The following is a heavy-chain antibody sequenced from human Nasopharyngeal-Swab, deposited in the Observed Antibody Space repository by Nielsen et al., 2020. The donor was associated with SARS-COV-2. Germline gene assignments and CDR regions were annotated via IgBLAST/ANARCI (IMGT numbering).Heavy chain of an antibody. D-gene: IGHD6-19*01. V-gene: IGHV3-7*01. CDR3: ARDLAVAGSSFDY. J-gene: IGHJ4*02. CDR1: GFTFSSYW. Sequence: GESLKISCAASGFTFSSYWMSWVRQAPGKGLEWVANIKQDGSEKYYVDSVKGRFTISRDSAKNSLYLQMNSLRAEDTAVYYCARDLAVAGSSFDYWGQGTLVTVSS. CDR2: IKQDGSEK.